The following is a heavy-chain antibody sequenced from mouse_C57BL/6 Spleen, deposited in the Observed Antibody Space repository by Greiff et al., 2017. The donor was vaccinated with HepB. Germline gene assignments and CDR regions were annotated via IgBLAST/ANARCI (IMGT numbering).Heavy chain of an antibody. Sequence: QVQLQQSGAELVKPGASVKMSCKASGYTFTTYPIEWMKQNHGKSLEWIGNFHPYNDDTKYNEKFKGKATLTVEKSSSTVYLELSRLTSDDSAVYYCTRGDYSNYGEYVDVWGKGTTVTVSS. CDR2: FHPYNDDT. CDR1: GYTFTTYP. V-gene: IGHV1-47*01. J-gene: IGHJ1*03. CDR3: TRGDYSNYGEYVDV. D-gene: IGHD2-5*01.